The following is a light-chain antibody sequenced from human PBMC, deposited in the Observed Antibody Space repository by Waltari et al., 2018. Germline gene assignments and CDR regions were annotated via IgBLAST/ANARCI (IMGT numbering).Light chain of an antibody. J-gene: IGLJ2*01. CDR2: DNN. CDR1: TSNIGAGYA. V-gene: IGLV1-40*01. CDR3: QSYDGSLSGSKI. Sequence: QSGLTPPPSVSGAPGQRVTLSCTGSTSNIGAGYAVHWYQQVPGTAPKLVIYDNNNRPSGVPDRFSGSKSGTSASLAITGLQGEDEADYYCQSYDGSLSGSKIFGGGTKLTVL.